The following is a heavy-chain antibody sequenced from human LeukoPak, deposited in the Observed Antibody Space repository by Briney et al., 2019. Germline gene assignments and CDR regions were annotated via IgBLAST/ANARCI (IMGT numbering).Heavy chain of an antibody. CDR3: ARGNDHNDYVPDY. CDR2: ISPYNGNT. V-gene: IGHV1-18*04. CDR1: GYTFTGYY. D-gene: IGHD3-16*01. J-gene: IGHJ4*02. Sequence: ASVKVSCKASGYTFTGYYLHWVRQAPGQGLEWMGWISPYNGNTNYAQKFQGRVTMTTDTSTSTAYMELRSLRSDDTAVYYCARGNDHNDYVPDYWGQGTLVTVSS.